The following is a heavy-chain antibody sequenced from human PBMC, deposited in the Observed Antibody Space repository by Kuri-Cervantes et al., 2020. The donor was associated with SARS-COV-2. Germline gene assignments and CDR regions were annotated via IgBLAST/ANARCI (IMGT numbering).Heavy chain of an antibody. CDR1: GYSFTSSW. J-gene: IGHJ4*02. CDR2: IDPSDSYT. D-gene: IGHD2-15*01. Sequence: GESLKISCKGSGYSFTSSWISWVRQMPGKGLEWMGRIDPSDSYTNYSPSFQGHVTISADKSISTAYLQWSSLKASDTAMYYCARRVGYYFDYWGQGTLVTVSS. V-gene: IGHV5-10-1*01. CDR3: ARRVGYYFDY.